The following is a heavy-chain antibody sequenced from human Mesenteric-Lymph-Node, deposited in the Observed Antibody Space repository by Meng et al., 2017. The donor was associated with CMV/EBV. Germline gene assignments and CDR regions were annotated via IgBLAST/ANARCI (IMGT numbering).Heavy chain of an antibody. J-gene: IGHJ6*02. D-gene: IGHD5-18*01. CDR3: ARAKSGYSYGSNYYYYGMDV. CDR2: INHSGST. V-gene: IGHV4-34*01. CDR1: GGSFSGYY. Sequence: ETLSLTCAVYGGSFSGYYWSWIRQPPGKGLEWIGEINHSGSTNYNPSLKSRVTISVDTSKNQFSLKLSSVTAADTAVYYCARAKSGYSYGSNYYYYGMDVWGQGTTVTVSS.